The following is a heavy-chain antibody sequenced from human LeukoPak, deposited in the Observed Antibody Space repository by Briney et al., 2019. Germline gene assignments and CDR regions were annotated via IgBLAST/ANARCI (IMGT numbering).Heavy chain of an antibody. J-gene: IGHJ3*02. CDR2: IYTSGST. Sequence: SSETLSLTCTVSGGSISSGSYYWSWIRQPAGKGLEWIGRIYTSGSTNYNPSLKSRVTISVDTSKNQFSLKLSSVTAADTAVYFCARGPYSYDSSGAFDIWGQGTMVTVSS. CDR1: GGSISSGSYY. D-gene: IGHD3-22*01. V-gene: IGHV4-61*02. CDR3: ARGPYSYDSSGAFDI.